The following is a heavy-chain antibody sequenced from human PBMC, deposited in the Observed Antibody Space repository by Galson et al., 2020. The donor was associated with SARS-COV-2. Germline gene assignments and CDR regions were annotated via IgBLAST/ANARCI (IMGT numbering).Heavy chain of an antibody. Sequence: SETLSLTCSVSGGSMSDYYWTWIRQPPGMGLEYIGYIYHSGSTNYNPSLKSRVTMSIDTSKKQFSLKVRSLTAADTAVYYCARLSSSWYEGFDYWGRGTLVSVSS. D-gene: IGHD6-13*01. CDR1: GGSMSDYY. J-gene: IGHJ4*02. CDR2: IYHSGST. V-gene: IGHV4-59*01. CDR3: ARLSSSWYEGFDY.